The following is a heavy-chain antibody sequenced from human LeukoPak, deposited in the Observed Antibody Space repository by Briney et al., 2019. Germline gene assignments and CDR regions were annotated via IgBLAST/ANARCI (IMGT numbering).Heavy chain of an antibody. CDR2: ISSRSSYK. CDR3: ARERFHGSGAPKFDY. CDR1: GFTYSSYS. J-gene: IGHJ4*02. V-gene: IGHV3-21*01. Sequence: GGSLRLSCAASGFTYSSYSMNWVRQAPGKGLEWVSSISSRSSYKYYADSVNGRFTISRNNTKNSLYLQMNSLRVEDTAVYYCARERFHGSGAPKFDYWGQGTLVTVSS. D-gene: IGHD3-10*01.